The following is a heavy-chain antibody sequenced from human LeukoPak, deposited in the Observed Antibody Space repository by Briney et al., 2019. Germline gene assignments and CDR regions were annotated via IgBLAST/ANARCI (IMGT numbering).Heavy chain of an antibody. V-gene: IGHV3-30*02. CDR3: AKEPYSSVYYFYYMDV. D-gene: IGHD6-25*01. Sequence: ETGGSLRLSCAASGFTFTTCGMHWVRQAPGKGLEWVAFIRYGGSDIYYGDSVKGRFTISRDNSKNTLYLQMNSLRGEDTAVYYCAKEPYSSVYYFYYMDVWRKGTTVTVSS. CDR1: GFTFTTCG. J-gene: IGHJ6*03. CDR2: IRYGGSDI.